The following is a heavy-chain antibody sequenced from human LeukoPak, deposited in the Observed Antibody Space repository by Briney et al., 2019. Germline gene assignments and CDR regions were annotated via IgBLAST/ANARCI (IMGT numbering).Heavy chain of an antibody. D-gene: IGHD2-2*01. Sequence: PGGSLRLSCAASGFTFSSYAMSWVRQAPGKGLEWVSAIGGSGGSTYYADSVKGRFTISRDNSKNTLYLQMNSLRAEDTAVYYCVEDCSSTSCLGYWGQGTLVTVSS. J-gene: IGHJ4*02. CDR1: GFTFSSYA. V-gene: IGHV3-23*01. CDR3: VEDCSSTSCLGY. CDR2: IGGSGGST.